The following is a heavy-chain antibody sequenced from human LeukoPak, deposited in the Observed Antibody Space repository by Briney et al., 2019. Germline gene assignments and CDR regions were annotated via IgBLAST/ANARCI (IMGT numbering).Heavy chain of an antibody. CDR1: GFTFSSYS. CDR2: ISSSSSTI. D-gene: IGHD3-9*01. J-gene: IGHJ3*02. V-gene: IGHV3-48*01. Sequence: PGGSLRLSCAASGFTFSSYSMNWVRQAPGKGLEWVSYISSSSSTIYYADSVKGRFTISRDNAKNSLYLQMNSLRAEDTALYHCARVGLRYFDWQEESDAFDIWGQGTMVTVSS. CDR3: ARVGLRYFDWQEESDAFDI.